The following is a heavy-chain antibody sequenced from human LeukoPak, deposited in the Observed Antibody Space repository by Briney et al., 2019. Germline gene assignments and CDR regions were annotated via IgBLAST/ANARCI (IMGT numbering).Heavy chain of an antibody. V-gene: IGHV1-24*01. D-gene: IGHD1-26*01. CDR2: FDPEDGET. CDR1: GGTFSSYA. CDR3: AREANYYGMDV. Sequence: ASVKVSCKASGGTFSSYAISWVRQAPGKGLEWMGGFDPEDGETIYAQKFQGRVTMTEDTSTDTAYMELSSLRSEDTAVYYCAREANYYGMDVWGQGTTVTVSS. J-gene: IGHJ6*02.